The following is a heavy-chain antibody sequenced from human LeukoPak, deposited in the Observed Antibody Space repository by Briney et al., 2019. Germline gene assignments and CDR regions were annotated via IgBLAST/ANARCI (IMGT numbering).Heavy chain of an antibody. D-gene: IGHD2-2*01. CDR2: ITYGGAT. J-gene: IGHJ5*02. CDR3: VRGRYCSSASCYDWLDP. Sequence: SETLSLTCAVYNGSFGGYHWNWIRRPPGKRLEWIGEITYGGATNYNPSLRSRVTMSVDTSKKQFSLKLTSLTAADTAVYYCVRGRYCSSASCYDWLDPWGPGTHVSVSS. CDR1: NGSFGGYH. V-gene: IGHV4-34*01.